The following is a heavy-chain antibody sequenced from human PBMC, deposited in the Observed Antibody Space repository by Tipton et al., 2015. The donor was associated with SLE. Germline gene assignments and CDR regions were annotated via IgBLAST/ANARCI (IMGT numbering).Heavy chain of an antibody. V-gene: IGHV4-59*08. D-gene: IGHD3-3*01. J-gene: IGHJ6*02. CDR3: AGQGGEWLFYYYGMDV. CDR2: IYYSGST. CDR1: GGSISSYY. Sequence: TLSLTCTVSGGSISSYYWSWIRQPPGKGLEWIGYIYYSGSTNYNPSLKSRVTISVDTSKNQFSLKLSSVTAADTAVYYCAGQGGEWLFYYYGMDVWGQGTTVTVSS.